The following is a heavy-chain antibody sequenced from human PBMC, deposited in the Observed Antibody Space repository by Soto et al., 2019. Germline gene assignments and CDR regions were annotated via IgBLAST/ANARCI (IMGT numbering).Heavy chain of an antibody. D-gene: IGHD3-10*02. V-gene: IGHV4-30-4*01. Sequence: QVQLQEAGPGLVRPSQTLSLTCTVAGGSMSENDYYWSWLRQSPGQGLQWIGYIYDTWTTSYSPSLKSRVTMSADTSRHQFSLKLTSVTAADTALYFCARGIVRGGFDIWGQGKLVTVSS. CDR1: GGSMSENDYY. J-gene: IGHJ3*02. CDR2: IYDTWTT. CDR3: ARGIVRGGFDI.